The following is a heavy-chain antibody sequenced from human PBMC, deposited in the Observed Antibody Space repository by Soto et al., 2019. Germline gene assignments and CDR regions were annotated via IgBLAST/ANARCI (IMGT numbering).Heavy chain of an antibody. CDR1: GGSISSYF. CDR3: VSSRTAVFGDALDI. V-gene: IGHV4-59*03. CDR2: IYDSGDA. Sequence: SETLSLTCSVSGGSISSYFKNWIRQAPGKGLEWIGCIYDSGDANYNPSLKSRVTISLDTSKSQFSLKLNSVTPADTAVYYCVSSRTAVFGDALDIWALGTMVTVSS. D-gene: IGHD3-3*01. J-gene: IGHJ3*02.